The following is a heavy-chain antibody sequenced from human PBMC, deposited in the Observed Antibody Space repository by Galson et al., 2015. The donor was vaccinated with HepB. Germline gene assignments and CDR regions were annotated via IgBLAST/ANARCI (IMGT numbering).Heavy chain of an antibody. V-gene: IGHV3-33*01. J-gene: IGHJ3*02. CDR1: GFTFSSYA. Sequence: SLRLSCAASGFTFSSYAMHWVRQAPGKGLEWVAVIWFDGSDKDYADSVKGRFTISRDNSKNTLYLQMNSLRAEDTAVYYCARGGTVAHDAFDIWGRGTMVTVSS. CDR2: IWFDGSDK. CDR3: ARGGTVAHDAFDI. D-gene: IGHD6-19*01.